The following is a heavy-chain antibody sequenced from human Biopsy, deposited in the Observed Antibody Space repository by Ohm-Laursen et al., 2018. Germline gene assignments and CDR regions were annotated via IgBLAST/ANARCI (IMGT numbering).Heavy chain of an antibody. Sequence: TLSLTCAVYGGSFNGSFWSWIRQPPGQGLEWIGDITQSGSTNYSPSLTSRVPISADTAKKQFSLILRSGTAADTAVYYCARVPLPGIGAAYQGRFLYGMDVWGQGTTVSVSS. CDR2: ITQSGST. CDR1: GGSFNGSF. J-gene: IGHJ6*02. D-gene: IGHD6-13*01. V-gene: IGHV4-34*01. CDR3: ARVPLPGIGAAYQGRFLYGMDV.